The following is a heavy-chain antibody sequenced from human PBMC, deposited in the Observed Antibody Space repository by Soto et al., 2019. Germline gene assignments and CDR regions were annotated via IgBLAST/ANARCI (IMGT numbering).Heavy chain of an antibody. Sequence: LRLSCPASGFIFRSSGIHWVLQAPGKGPVWVAFISSDGSEEYYTDSVNGRFSMSRDAAKNKLYLQMNSLRVEDKAVYYCAKRLGNAVFQVWGQVTTGT. CDR2: ISSDGSEE. V-gene: IGHV3-30*18. J-gene: IGHJ3*01. CDR3: AKRLGNAVFQV. D-gene: IGHD7-27*01. CDR1: GFIFRSSG.